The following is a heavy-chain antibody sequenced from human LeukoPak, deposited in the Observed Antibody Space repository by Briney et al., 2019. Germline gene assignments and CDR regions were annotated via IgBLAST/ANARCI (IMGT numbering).Heavy chain of an antibody. CDR2: ISAYNGNT. Sequence: ASVKVSCKASGYTFTSYGISWVRQAPGQGLEWMGWISAYNGNTNYAQKLQGRVTMTTDTSTSTAYMELRSLRSDDTAVYYCASHYYGSGSPYYYYGMDVWGQGTTVTVSS. J-gene: IGHJ6*02. D-gene: IGHD3-10*01. CDR1: GYTFTSYG. CDR3: ASHYYGSGSPYYYYGMDV. V-gene: IGHV1-18*01.